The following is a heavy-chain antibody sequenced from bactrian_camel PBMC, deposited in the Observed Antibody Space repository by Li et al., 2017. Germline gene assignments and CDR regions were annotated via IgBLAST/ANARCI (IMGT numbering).Heavy chain of an antibody. V-gene: IGHV3S13*01. CDR1: GNSDSSMC. CDR3: AAKFRRGPCSNTAWPYEYNY. CDR2: IYSKRGNT. J-gene: IGHJ4*01. D-gene: IGHD2*01. Sequence: DVQLVESGGGSVQAGGSLRLSCAVSGNSDSSMCVGWFRQAPGKEREAVASIYSKRGNTNYADSVKGRFTISKDTAENILYLQMNSLKPEDTAMYYCAAKFRRGPCSNTAWPYEYNYWGQGTQVTVS.